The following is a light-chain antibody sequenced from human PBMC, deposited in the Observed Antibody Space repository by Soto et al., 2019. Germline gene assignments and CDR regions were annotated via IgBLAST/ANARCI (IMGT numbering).Light chain of an antibody. Sequence: QSALTQPASVSGSPGQSITISCIGTSSDVGGYDLVSWYQQHPGKAPRLIIYEDRKRPSGVDSRFSGSKSGNTASLTISGLRAEDESNYHCFSYARNRTCVFGGGTKLTVL. J-gene: IGLJ3*02. CDR2: EDR. CDR3: FSYARNRTCV. CDR1: SSDVGGYDL. V-gene: IGLV2-23*01.